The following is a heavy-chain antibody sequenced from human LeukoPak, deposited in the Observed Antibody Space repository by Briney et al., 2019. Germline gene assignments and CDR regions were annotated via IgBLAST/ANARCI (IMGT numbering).Heavy chain of an antibody. Sequence: SVKVSCKASGGTFSSYAISWVRQAPGQGLEWMGRIIPIFGIANYAQKFQGRVTITADKSTGTAYMELSSLRSEDTAVYYCARVLDGKDAFDIWGQGTMVTVSS. J-gene: IGHJ3*02. CDR1: GGTFSSYA. CDR2: IIPIFGIA. V-gene: IGHV1-69*04. CDR3: ARVLDGKDAFDI. D-gene: IGHD1-26*01.